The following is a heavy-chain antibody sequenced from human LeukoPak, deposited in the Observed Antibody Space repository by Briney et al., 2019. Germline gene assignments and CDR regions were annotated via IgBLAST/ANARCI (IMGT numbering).Heavy chain of an antibody. J-gene: IGHJ6*03. D-gene: IGHD3-3*01. V-gene: IGHV3-23*01. CDR3: AKYPNSDYDFWSGSHYYYYMDV. Sequence: GGSLSLSCAASGFTFSSYAMSWVRPAPGKGLEWVSSVSGTGGSTYYADYVKGGFTLSRENSKNTLFLQMNSLRAEDTAVYYCAKYPNSDYDFWSGSHYYYYMDVWGKGTTVTVSS. CDR2: VSGTGGST. CDR1: GFTFSSYA.